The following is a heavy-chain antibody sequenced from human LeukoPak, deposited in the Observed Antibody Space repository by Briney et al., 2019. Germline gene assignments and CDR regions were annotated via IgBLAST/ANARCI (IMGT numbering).Heavy chain of an antibody. CDR1: GFTFSDYY. CDR2: ISSSGSTI. D-gene: IGHD3-3*01. J-gene: IGHJ4*02. Sequence: GGSLRLSCAASGFTFSDYYMSWIRQAPGKGLEWVSYISSSGSTIYYADSVKGRFTISRDNAKNSLYLQMNSLRAEDTAVYYCAKSKVINYDFWSGEGYFDYWGQGTLVTVSS. V-gene: IGHV3-11*04. CDR3: AKSKVINYDFWSGEGYFDY.